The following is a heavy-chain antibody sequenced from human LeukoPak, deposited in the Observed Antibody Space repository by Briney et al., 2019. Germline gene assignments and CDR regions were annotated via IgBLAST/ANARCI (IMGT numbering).Heavy chain of an antibody. CDR1: GYTFISYY. D-gene: IGHD3-10*01. CDR3: ARDRAYYYGSGSYYPDY. Sequence: GASVKVSCKASGYTFISYYMHWVRQAPGQGLEWMGIINPSGGSTSYAQKFQGRVTMTRDTSTSTVYMELSSLRSEDTAVYYCARDRAYYYGSGSYYPDYWGQGTLVTVSS. CDR2: INPSGGST. J-gene: IGHJ4*02. V-gene: IGHV1-46*01.